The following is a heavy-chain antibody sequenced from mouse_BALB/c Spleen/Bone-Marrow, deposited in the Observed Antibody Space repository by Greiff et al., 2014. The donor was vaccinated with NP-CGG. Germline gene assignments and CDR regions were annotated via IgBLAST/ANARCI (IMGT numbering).Heavy chain of an antibody. D-gene: IGHD2-1*01. Sequence: QVHVKQSGPELVKPGASVKISCKASGYAFSSSWMNWVKQRPGQGHEWIGRIYPGDGDTNYNGKFKGKATLTADKSSSTAYMQLSSLTSADSAVYFCVRGGNYRFDYWGQGTTLTVSS. J-gene: IGHJ2*01. CDR1: GYAFSSSW. CDR2: IYPGDGDT. V-gene: IGHV1-82*01. CDR3: VRGGNYRFDY.